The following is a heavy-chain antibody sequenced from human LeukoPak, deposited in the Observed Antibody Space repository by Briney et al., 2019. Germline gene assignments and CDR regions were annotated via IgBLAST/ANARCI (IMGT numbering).Heavy chain of an antibody. CDR3: ARSTNFYSSGWYEDY. V-gene: IGHV3-23*01. J-gene: IGHJ4*02. CDR2: ISGSGGST. Sequence: GGSLRLSYAASGFTFSSYAMSWVRQAPGKGLEWVSAISGSGGSTYYADSVKGRFTISRDNSKNTLYLQMNSLRAEDTAVYYCARSTNFYSSGWYEDYWGQGTLVTVSS. CDR1: GFTFSSYA. D-gene: IGHD6-19*01.